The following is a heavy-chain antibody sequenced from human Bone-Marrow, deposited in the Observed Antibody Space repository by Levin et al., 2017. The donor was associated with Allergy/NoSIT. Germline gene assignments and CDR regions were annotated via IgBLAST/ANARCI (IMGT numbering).Heavy chain of an antibody. CDR3: VRTPGAIVVTPYFDY. CDR1: GFRFSDYV. Sequence: QPGESLKISCAASGFRFSDYVMNWVRQAPGKGLEWVSVISGSGDNTYYADSVKGRFTISRDAAKNTLYLQMNSLSAEDTAIYYCVRTPGAIVVTPYFDYWGQGTLVTVSS. CDR2: ISGSGDNT. V-gene: IGHV3-23*01. J-gene: IGHJ4*02. D-gene: IGHD2-21*01.